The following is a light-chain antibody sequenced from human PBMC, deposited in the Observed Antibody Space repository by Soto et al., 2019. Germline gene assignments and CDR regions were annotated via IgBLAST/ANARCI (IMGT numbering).Light chain of an antibody. V-gene: IGLV2-23*02. CDR3: CSYAGSSTFYV. J-gene: IGLJ1*01. CDR2: EVS. CDR1: SSDVGSYNL. Sequence: HCVLTQPASVSGSPVQSITISCTGTSSDVGSYNLVSWYQQHPGKAPKLMIYEVSKRPSGVSNRFSGSKSGNTASLTISGLQAEDEADYYCCSYAGSSTFYVFGTGSKVTV.